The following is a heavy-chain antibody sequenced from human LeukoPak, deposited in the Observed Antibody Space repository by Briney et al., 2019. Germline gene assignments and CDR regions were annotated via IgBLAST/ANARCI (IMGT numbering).Heavy chain of an antibody. D-gene: IGHD6-6*01. V-gene: IGHV4-39*07. CDR2: IYYSGRT. CDR1: GGSISSSSYY. Sequence: SETLSLTCTVSGGSISSSSYYWGWIRQPPGKGLEWIGNIYYSGRTYYNPSLKSRVTISVDTSKNQFSLKLSSVTAADTAVYYCARDPYSSSSRYYYYMDVWGKGTTVTVSS. CDR3: ARDPYSSSSRYYYYMDV. J-gene: IGHJ6*03.